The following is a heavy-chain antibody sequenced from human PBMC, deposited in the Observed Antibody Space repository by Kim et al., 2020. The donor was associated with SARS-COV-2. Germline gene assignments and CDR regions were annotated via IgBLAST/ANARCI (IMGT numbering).Heavy chain of an antibody. J-gene: IGHJ1*01. CDR3: AGNRGGSTLYDH. CDR1: GFSFNNYG. CDR2: IGVGGST. V-gene: IGHV3-23*01. Sequence: GGSLRLFCVASGFSFNNYGGAWVRQAPGKGLDWVSGIGVGGSTSHADAVRGRFSMSRTTANTTLFRQMNSLGTDDSAVYYCAGNRGGSTLYDHWGRGTLVSVPS. D-gene: IGHD2-8*01.